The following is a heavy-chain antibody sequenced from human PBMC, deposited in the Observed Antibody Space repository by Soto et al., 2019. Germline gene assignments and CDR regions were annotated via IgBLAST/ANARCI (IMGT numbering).Heavy chain of an antibody. J-gene: IGHJ4*02. Sequence: GGSLRLSCAASGFTFSDYYMSWIRQAPGRGLEWVSYISSSGSTIYYADSVKGRFTISRDNAKNSLYLQMNSLRAEDTAVYYCARRPLYCSGGSCFSFDYWGQGTLVTVSS. V-gene: IGHV3-11*01. CDR2: ISSSGSTI. CDR3: ARRPLYCSGGSCFSFDY. D-gene: IGHD2-15*01. CDR1: GFTFSDYY.